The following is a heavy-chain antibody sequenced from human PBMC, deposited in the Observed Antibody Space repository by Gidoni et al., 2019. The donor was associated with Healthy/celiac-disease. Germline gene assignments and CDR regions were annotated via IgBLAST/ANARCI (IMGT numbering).Heavy chain of an antibody. D-gene: IGHD2-8*01. J-gene: IGHJ4*02. CDR2: ISGRGGST. Sequence: EVQLVESGGGLVQPGGSLRLSCAASGFTVSSYAMSWVRQAPGKGLEWVSAISGRGGSTYYADSVKGRFTISRDNSKNTLYLQMNSLRAEDTAVYYCAKDRSRGYATLGGGFDYWGQGTLVTVSS. V-gene: IGHV3-23*04. CDR1: GFTVSSYA. CDR3: AKDRSRGYATLGGGFDY.